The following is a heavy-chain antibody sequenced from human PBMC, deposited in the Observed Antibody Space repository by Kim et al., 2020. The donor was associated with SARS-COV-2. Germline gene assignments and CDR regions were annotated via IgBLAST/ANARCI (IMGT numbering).Heavy chain of an antibody. V-gene: IGHV4-39*01. Sequence: SETLSLTCTVSGGSISSSSYYWGWIRQPPGKGLEWIGSIYYSGSTYYNPSLKSRVTISVDTSKNQFSLKLSSVTAADTAVYYCARLETEAAGFYWGQGTL. CDR2: IYYSGST. CDR1: GGSISSSSYY. CDR3: ARLETEAAGFY. D-gene: IGHD6-13*01. J-gene: IGHJ4*02.